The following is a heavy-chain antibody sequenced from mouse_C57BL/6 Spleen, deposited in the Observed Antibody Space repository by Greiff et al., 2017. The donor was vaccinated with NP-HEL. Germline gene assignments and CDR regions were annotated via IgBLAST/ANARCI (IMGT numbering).Heavy chain of an antibody. CDR1: GFTFSSYG. J-gene: IGHJ4*01. CDR3: SRQEVTTGDMDY. CDR2: ISNGGSYT. D-gene: IGHD2-2*01. V-gene: IGHV5-6*01. Sequence: EVKLVESGGDLVKPGGSLKLSCAASGFTFSSYGMSWVRQTPEKRLEWVATISNGGSYTYYQDSVKGRFSISRDNAKNTLYLQMSSLKTEDTAMYYCSRQEVTTGDMDYWGQGTSVTVSS.